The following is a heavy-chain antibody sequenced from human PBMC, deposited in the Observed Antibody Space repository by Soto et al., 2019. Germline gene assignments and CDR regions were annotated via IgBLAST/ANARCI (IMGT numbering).Heavy chain of an antibody. Sequence: QVQLVESGGGVVQPGRSLRLSCVASGFTFSTYSMHWVRQAPGEGLEWVAVIWYDGSNKYYAESVKGRFTISRDNSKNTLYLRMNSLRAEDTAVYYCARTLYDSSGYHHFQHWGQGTLVSVSS. CDR3: ARTLYDSSGYHHFQH. CDR2: IWYDGSNK. J-gene: IGHJ1*01. V-gene: IGHV3-33*08. CDR1: GFTFSTYS. D-gene: IGHD3-22*01.